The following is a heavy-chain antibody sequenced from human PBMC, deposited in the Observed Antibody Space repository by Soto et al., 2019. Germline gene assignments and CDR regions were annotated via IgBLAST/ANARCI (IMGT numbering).Heavy chain of an antibody. CDR1: GGSFSGYY. D-gene: IGHD3-10*01. CDR2: INHSGST. Sequence: QVQLQQWGAGLLKPSETLSLTCAVYGGSFSGYYWSWIRQPPGKGLEWIGEINHSGSTNYNPSLKSRVTISVDTSKNQFSLKLSSVTAADTAVYYCARNRSRVWFGELSYFDPWGQGTLVTVSS. V-gene: IGHV4-34*01. CDR3: ARNRSRVWFGELSYFDP. J-gene: IGHJ5*02.